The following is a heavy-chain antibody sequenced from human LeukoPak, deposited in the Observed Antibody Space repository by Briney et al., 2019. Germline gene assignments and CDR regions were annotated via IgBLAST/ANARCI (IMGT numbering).Heavy chain of an antibody. V-gene: IGHV3-48*03. CDR1: GFTFSSYA. CDR3: ARVSSPYYYYYMDV. Sequence: TGGSLRLSCVASGFTFSSYAMNWVRQAPGKGLEWVSYISSSGSTIYYADSVKGRFTISRDNAKNSLYLQMNSLRAEDTAVYYCARVSSPYYYYYMDVWGKGTTVTVSS. J-gene: IGHJ6*03. D-gene: IGHD6-6*01. CDR2: ISSSGSTI.